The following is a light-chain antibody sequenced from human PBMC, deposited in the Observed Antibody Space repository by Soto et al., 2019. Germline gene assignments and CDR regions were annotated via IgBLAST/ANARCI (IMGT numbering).Light chain of an antibody. CDR1: QNIGTY. J-gene: IGKJ1*01. V-gene: IGKV1-39*01. CDR2: VAT. Sequence: DIQLTQSPSSLSASLGDRVTISCRASQNIGTYLNWFLQKPGEAPKLLIYVATSLQNGVPSRFSGTGSETDFTLTISSLQPEDVGVYFCHQSDSTPLTFGQGTRV. CDR3: HQSDSTPLT.